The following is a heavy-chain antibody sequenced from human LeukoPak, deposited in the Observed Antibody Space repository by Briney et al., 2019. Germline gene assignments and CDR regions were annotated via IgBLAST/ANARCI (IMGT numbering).Heavy chain of an antibody. Sequence: GGSLRLSCAASGFTFSSYGMHWVRQAPGKGLEWVAVIWYDGSNKYYADSVKGRFTISRDNSKNTLYLQMNSLRAEDTAVYYCARGGIVVVPAVKGHDAFDIWGQGTMVTVSS. CDR2: IWYDGSNK. CDR3: ARGGIVVVPAVKGHDAFDI. V-gene: IGHV3-33*01. D-gene: IGHD2-2*01. J-gene: IGHJ3*02. CDR1: GFTFSSYG.